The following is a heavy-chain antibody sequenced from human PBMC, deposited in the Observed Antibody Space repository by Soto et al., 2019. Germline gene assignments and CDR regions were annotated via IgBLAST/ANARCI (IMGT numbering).Heavy chain of an antibody. CDR3: AKDHLYGGNLRGYYGMDV. CDR1: GFTFSSYA. D-gene: IGHD4-17*01. Sequence: PGGSLRLSCSASGFTFSSYAMHWVRQSPGKGLEYVSVISSNGDNTYYADPVKDRFTISRDNSKNTLYLQMNSLRAEDTAVYYCAKDHLYGGNLRGYYGMDVWGQGTTDTVSS. J-gene: IGHJ6*02. V-gene: IGHV3-64*04. CDR2: ISSNGDNT.